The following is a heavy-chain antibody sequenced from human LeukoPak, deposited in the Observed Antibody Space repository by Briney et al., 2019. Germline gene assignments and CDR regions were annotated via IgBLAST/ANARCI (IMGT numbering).Heavy chain of an antibody. CDR3: ARDLRSGVLYYYGMDV. CDR1: GFTFSSYG. V-gene: IGHV3-30*03. CDR2: ISYDGSNK. D-gene: IGHD6-6*01. J-gene: IGHJ6*02. Sequence: GGSLRLSCAASGFTFSSYGMHWVRQAPGKGLEWVAVISYDGSNKYYADSVKGRFTISRDNSKNTLYLQMNSLRAEDTAVYYCARDLRSGVLYYYGMDVWGQGPTVTVSS.